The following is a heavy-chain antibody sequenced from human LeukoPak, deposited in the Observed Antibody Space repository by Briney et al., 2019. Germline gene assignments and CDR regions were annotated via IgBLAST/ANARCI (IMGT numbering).Heavy chain of an antibody. CDR3: ARLGYCSSTSCYNFDY. V-gene: IGHV1-2*02. J-gene: IGHJ4*02. Sequence: ASVKVSCKASGYTFTGYYMHWVRQAPGQGLEWMGWINPNGGGTNYAQKFQGRVTMTRDTSISTAYMELSRLRSDDTAVYRCARLGYCSSTSCYNFDYWGQGTLVTVSS. D-gene: IGHD2-2*02. CDR2: INPNGGGT. CDR1: GYTFTGYY.